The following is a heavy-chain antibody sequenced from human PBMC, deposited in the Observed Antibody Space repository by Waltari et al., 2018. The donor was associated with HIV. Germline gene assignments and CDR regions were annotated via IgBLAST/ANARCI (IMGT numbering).Heavy chain of an antibody. CDR2: AFATRRPDLFTGQF. J-gene: IGHJ1*01. Sequence: QVQLQASGPGFVKPSETLSLICNVSGGTIASSASFWVWIRPSPEMNLAGVGSAFATRRPDLFTGQFFAKSSLKSRVALSVDTSKNQVSLRLTSVTAADTGLYYCVRHAAEFRPDFGWILAGVFEPWGLGTQVIVS. V-gene: IGHV4-39*01. CDR1: GGTIASSASF. CDR3: VRHAAEFRPDFGWILAGVFEP. D-gene: IGHD6-19*01.